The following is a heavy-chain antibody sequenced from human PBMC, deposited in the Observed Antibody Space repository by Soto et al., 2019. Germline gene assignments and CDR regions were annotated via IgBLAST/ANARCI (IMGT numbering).Heavy chain of an antibody. CDR1: GYSFTDYW. Sequence: GESLKISCKGSGYSFTDYWITWMRQRPGKGLEWLGRIDPADSFINYSPSFEGHVTISTDNSINTAYLQWSSLKASDTAIYYCGRHHHLLEEDFWGQRTLVTVSS. D-gene: IGHD1-1*01. V-gene: IGHV5-10-1*01. CDR2: IDPADSFI. CDR3: GRHHHLLEEDF. J-gene: IGHJ4*02.